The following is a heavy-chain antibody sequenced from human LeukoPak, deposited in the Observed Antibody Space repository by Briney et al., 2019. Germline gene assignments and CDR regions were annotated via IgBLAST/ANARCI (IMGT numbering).Heavy chain of an antibody. D-gene: IGHD3-9*01. CDR2: ISGSGGST. CDR3: AKGTYDILTGYYDY. Sequence: PGGSLRLSCAASGFTFSSYAMSWVRQAPGKGLEWVSAISGSGGSTYYADSVMGRFTISRDNSKNTLYLQMNSLRAEDTAVYYCAKGTYDILTGYYDYWGQGTLVTVSS. J-gene: IGHJ4*02. V-gene: IGHV3-23*01. CDR1: GFTFSSYA.